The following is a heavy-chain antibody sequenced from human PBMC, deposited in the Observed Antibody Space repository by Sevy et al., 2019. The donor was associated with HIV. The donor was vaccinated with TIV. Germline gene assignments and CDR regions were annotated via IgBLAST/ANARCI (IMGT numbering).Heavy chain of an antibody. CDR3: ARDTYYYDSSGYYWFDY. D-gene: IGHD3-22*01. CDR2: ISAYNGNT. J-gene: IGHJ4*02. Sequence: ASVKVSCKASGYTFTSYGISWVRQAPGQGLEWIGWISAYNGNTNYAQKLQGRVTMTTDTSTSTAYMELRSLRSDDTAVNYCARDTYYYDSSGYYWFDYWGQGTLVTVSS. V-gene: IGHV1-18*04. CDR1: GYTFTSYG.